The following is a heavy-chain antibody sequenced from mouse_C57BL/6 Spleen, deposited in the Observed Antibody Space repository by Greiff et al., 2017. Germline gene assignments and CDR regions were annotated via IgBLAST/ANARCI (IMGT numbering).Heavy chain of an antibody. V-gene: IGHV1-69*01. CDR1: GYTFTSYW. J-gene: IGHJ3*01. CDR3: ARGGKSAWFAY. Sequence: QVQLQQPGAELVMPGASVKLSCKASGYTFTSYWMHWVKQRPGQGLEWIGEIDPSDSYTNYNQKFKGKSTLTVDKSSSTAYMQLSSLTSEDSAVYYCARGGKSAWFAYWGQGTLVTVSA. CDR2: IDPSDSYT.